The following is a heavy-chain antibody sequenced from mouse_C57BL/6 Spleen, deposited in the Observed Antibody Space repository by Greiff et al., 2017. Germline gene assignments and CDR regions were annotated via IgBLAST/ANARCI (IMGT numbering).Heavy chain of an antibody. J-gene: IGHJ3*01. D-gene: IGHD1-1*01. CDR2: IDPSDSET. CDR1: GYTFTSYW. Sequence: QVQLQQPGAELVRPGSSVKLSCKASGYTFTSYWMHWVQQSPIQGLEWIGNIDPSDSETHYNQKFKDKATLTVDNSSSTSYMQLSILTSEDSTVYYCAGYGSFAYWGQGTLVTVSA. CDR3: AGYGSFAY. V-gene: IGHV1-52*01.